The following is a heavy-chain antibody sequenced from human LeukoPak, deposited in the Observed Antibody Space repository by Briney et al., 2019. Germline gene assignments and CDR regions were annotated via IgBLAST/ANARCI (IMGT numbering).Heavy chain of an antibody. CDR2: INPNSGGT. CDR1: GYTFTGYY. D-gene: IGHD2-2*01. CDR3: ARGGRNIVVVPAAIEWGFDP. Sequence: ASVKVSRKASGYTFTGYYMHWVRQAPGQGLEWMGWINPNSGGTNYAQKFQGRVTMTRDTSISTAYMELSRLRSDDTAVYYCARGGRNIVVVPAAIEWGFDPWGQGTLVTVSS. V-gene: IGHV1-2*02. J-gene: IGHJ5*02.